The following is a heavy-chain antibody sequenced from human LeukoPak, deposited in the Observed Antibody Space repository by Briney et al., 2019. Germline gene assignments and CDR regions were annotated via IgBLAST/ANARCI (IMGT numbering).Heavy chain of an antibody. CDR1: GGTFSSYA. CDR2: IIPIFGTA. CDR3: ARDNQLWLPYY. V-gene: IGHV1-69*05. J-gene: IGHJ4*02. Sequence: SVKVSCKASGGTFSSYAISWVRQAPGQGLEWMGGIIPIFGTANYAQKLQGRVTMTTDTSTSTAYMELRSLRSDDTAVYYCARDNQLWLPYYWGQGTLVTVSS. D-gene: IGHD5-18*01.